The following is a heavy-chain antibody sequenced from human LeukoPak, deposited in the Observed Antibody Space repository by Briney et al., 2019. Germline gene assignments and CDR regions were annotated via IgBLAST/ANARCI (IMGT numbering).Heavy chain of an antibody. Sequence: PGGSLRLSCAASGFTFSSYAMHWVRQAPGKGLEWVAVISYDGSNKYYADSVKGRFTISRDNSKNTLYLQMNSLRAGDTAVYYCAKAGGWPGDYWGQGTLVTVSS. J-gene: IGHJ4*02. V-gene: IGHV3-30-3*01. D-gene: IGHD6-19*01. CDR2: ISYDGSNK. CDR3: AKAGGWPGDY. CDR1: GFTFSSYA.